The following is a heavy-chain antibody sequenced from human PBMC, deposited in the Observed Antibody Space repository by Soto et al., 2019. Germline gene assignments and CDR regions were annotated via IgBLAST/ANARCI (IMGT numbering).Heavy chain of an antibody. CDR3: AKVGGSSGYYYAGY. Sequence: NLGGSLRLSCAASGFTFSDYYMSWIRQAPGKGLEWVSYISSSSSYTNYAESVKGRFTISRDNSRNALYLQMNSLRAEDTAVYYCAKVGGSSGYYYAGYWGQGTLVTVSS. V-gene: IGHV3-11*06. CDR1: GFTFSDYY. D-gene: IGHD3-22*01. J-gene: IGHJ4*02. CDR2: ISSSSSYT.